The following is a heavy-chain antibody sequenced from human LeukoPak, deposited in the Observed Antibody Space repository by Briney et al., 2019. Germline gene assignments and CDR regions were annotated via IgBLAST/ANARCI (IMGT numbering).Heavy chain of an antibody. V-gene: IGHV3-23*01. Sequence: PGGSLRLSCAASGFTFSSYAMSWVRQAPGKGLEWVSAISGSGGSTYYADSVKGRFTISRDNSKNTLYLQMNSLRAADTAVYYCAKCGSGSAIEYYFDYWGQGTLVTVSS. CDR2: ISGSGGST. D-gene: IGHD3-10*01. J-gene: IGHJ4*02. CDR3: AKCGSGSAIEYYFDY. CDR1: GFTFSSYA.